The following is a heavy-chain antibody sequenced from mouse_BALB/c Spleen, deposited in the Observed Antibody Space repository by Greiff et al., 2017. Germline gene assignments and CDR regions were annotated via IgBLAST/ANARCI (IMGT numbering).Heavy chain of an antibody. J-gene: IGHJ3*01. CDR1: GFTFSSYA. Sequence: EVKLMESGGGLVKPGGSLKLSCAASGFTFSSYAMSWVRQSPEKRLEWVAEISSGGSYTYYPDTVTGRFTISRDNAKNTLYLEMSSLRSEDTAMYYCAREGYGNYVGWFAYWGQGTLVTVSA. CDR3: AREGYGNYVGWFAY. V-gene: IGHV5-9-4*01. D-gene: IGHD2-10*02. CDR2: ISSGGSYT.